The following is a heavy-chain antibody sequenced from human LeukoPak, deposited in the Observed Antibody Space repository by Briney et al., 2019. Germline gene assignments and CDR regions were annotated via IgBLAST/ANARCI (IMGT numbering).Heavy chain of an antibody. CDR2: IKQDGSEK. Sequence: PGGSLRLSCTASGFTFTTYWMSWVRQGPGKGLEWVANIKQDGSEKNYVDSVKGRFTISRDNAKNSLYLQMNSLRGEDTAVYYCARASSTVTARDTFDTRGQGTMVTVSS. CDR1: GFTFTTYW. J-gene: IGHJ3*02. V-gene: IGHV3-7*01. D-gene: IGHD4-17*01. CDR3: ARASSTVTARDTFDT.